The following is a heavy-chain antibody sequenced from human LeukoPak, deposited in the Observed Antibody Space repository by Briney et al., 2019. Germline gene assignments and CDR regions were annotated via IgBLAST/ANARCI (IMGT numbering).Heavy chain of an antibody. J-gene: IGHJ4*02. CDR1: GGSISSYY. D-gene: IGHD1-26*01. CDR3: ASVGDNYYMYY. Sequence: PSETLSLTCTVSGGSISSYYWSWIRQPAGKGLEWIGRIYTSGRTNYNPSLKSRVTMSVDTSKKQFSLKLSSVTAADTAVYYCASVGDNYYMYYWGQGTLVTVSS. CDR2: IYTSGRT. V-gene: IGHV4-4*07.